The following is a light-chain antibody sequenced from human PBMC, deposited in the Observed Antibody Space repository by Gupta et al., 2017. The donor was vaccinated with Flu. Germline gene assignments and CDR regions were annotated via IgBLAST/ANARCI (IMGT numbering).Light chain of an antibody. V-gene: IGKV1-39*01. CDR2: DAS. CDR1: QSIATF. J-gene: IGKJ1*01. Sequence: GDRVTITCRTSQSIATFLKWYQQKPGEAPKLLIFDASSLQTGVPSRFSGRGSGTDFALSISSLQPEDFATYYCQQSYSVPWTFGQGTRVE. CDR3: QQSYSVPWT.